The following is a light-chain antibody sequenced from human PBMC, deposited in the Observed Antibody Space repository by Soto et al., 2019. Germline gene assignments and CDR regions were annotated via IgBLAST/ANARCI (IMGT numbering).Light chain of an antibody. CDR1: SSDIGGYNY. J-gene: IGLJ2*01. Sequence: QSVLTQPASVSGSPGQSITISCTGTSSDIGGYNYVSWYQQHPGKAPKLMIYDVSNRPSGVSNRFSGSKSGNTASQTISGLQAEDEADYYCSSQAVSSTLVFGGGTQLTVL. V-gene: IGLV2-14*01. CDR3: SSQAVSSTLV. CDR2: DVS.